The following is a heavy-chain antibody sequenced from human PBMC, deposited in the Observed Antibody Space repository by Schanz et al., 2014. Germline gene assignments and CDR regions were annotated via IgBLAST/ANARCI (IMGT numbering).Heavy chain of an antibody. CDR2: INGDGSRT. Sequence: EVLLVASGGGLVQPGGSLRLSCAASGFTFSNSWMHWVRQAPGKGLVWVSRINGDGSRTAYADSVKGRFTISRDNAKNTLYLQMNSLRAEDTAVYYCAKSDAFDIWGQGTLVTVSS. V-gene: IGHV3-74*01. J-gene: IGHJ3*02. CDR1: GFTFSNSW. CDR3: AKSDAFDI.